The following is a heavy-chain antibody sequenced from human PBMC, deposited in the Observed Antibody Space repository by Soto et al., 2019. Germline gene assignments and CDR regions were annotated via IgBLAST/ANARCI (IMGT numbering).Heavy chain of an antibody. V-gene: IGHV3-33*01. CDR2: IWFDGSNE. CDR1: GFTFSSYG. Sequence: QVQLVESGGGVVQPGTSLRLSCAASGFTFSSYGMHWVCQAPGKGPEWVAVIWFDGSNEYYGDSVKGRFTISRDNSKNTLYLKMNSLRAEDKAVYYCARSGDYDYYYAMDVWGQGTTVTVSS. D-gene: IGHD4-17*01. J-gene: IGHJ6*02. CDR3: ARSGDYDYYYAMDV.